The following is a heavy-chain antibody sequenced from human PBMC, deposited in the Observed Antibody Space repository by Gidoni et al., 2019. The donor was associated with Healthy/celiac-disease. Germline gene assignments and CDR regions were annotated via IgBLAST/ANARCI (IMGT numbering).Heavy chain of an antibody. CDR3: AKVGSGWYFDY. J-gene: IGHJ4*02. CDR2: ISGSGGST. Sequence: EVQLLESGGGLVQPGGSLRLSCPAPGSTFSSYAMSWVRQAPGKGLEWVSAISGSGGSTYYADSVKGRFTISRDNSKNTLYLQMNSLRAEDTAVYYCAKVGSGWYFDYWGQGTLVTVSS. CDR1: GSTFSSYA. V-gene: IGHV3-23*01. D-gene: IGHD6-19*01.